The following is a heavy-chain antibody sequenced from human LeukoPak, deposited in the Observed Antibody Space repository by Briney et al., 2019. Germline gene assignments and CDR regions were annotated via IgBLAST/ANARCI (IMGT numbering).Heavy chain of an antibody. CDR2: INHSGST. V-gene: IGHV4-34*01. D-gene: IGHD7-27*01. CDR1: GGSFSGYY. Sequence: SETLSLTCAVYGGSFSGYYWSWIRQPPGKGLEWIGEINHSGSTNYNPSLKSRVTISVDTSKNQFSLKLSSVTAADTAFYYCARLISGVGYFDYWGQGILVTVSS. J-gene: IGHJ4*02. CDR3: ARLISGVGYFDY.